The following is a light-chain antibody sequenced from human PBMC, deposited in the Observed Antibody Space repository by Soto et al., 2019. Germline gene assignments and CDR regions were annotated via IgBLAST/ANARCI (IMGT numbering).Light chain of an antibody. V-gene: IGKV3-15*01. CDR2: GAY. J-gene: IGKJ4*01. CDR3: PQYSTWPYALS. CDR1: QSISTN. Sequence: EIVMSQSPASLSVSPGERATPSCRASQSISTNLPWSQHKPGQDPRLLIYGAYTRSTGVAARFSGSGSGTDVILAISSLQSEDFAVYYCPQYSTWPYALSFGGGTKVQI.